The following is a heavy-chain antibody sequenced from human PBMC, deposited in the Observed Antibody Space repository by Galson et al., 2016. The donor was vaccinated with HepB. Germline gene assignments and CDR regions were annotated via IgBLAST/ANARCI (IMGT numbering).Heavy chain of an antibody. CDR2: IWNDGTNK. J-gene: IGHJ5*02. D-gene: IGHD1-1*01. Sequence: SLRLSCAASGFTFGSYGTHWVRQAPGKGLEWVAAIWNDGTNKYYADSVKGRFTISRDNPKNTLYLQMKSLRAEDTAVYYCARDYVTTATRWFDPWGQGTLVTVSS. V-gene: IGHV3-33*01. CDR3: ARDYVTTATRWFDP. CDR1: GFTFGSYG.